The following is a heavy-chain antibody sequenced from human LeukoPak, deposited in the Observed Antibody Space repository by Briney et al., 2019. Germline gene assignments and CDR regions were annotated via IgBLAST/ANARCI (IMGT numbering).Heavy chain of an antibody. J-gene: IGHJ4*02. CDR1: GYTFTNHW. V-gene: IGHV5-10-1*01. CDR2: IDPSDSYT. CDR3: ARAPDSDSGYDYFDY. D-gene: IGHD5-12*01. Sequence: HGESLKISCKGSGYTFTNHWISWVRQMPGKGLEWMGKIDPSDSYTNYSSSFQGHVTISADKSISTAYLQWSSLKASDTAMYYCARAPDSDSGYDYFDYWGQGTLVTVSS.